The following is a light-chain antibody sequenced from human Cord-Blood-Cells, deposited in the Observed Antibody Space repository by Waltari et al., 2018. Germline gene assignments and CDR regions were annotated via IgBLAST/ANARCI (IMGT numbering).Light chain of an antibody. V-gene: IGLV2-14*01. CDR1: SSDVGGYNY. CDR3: SSYTSSSTLYV. J-gene: IGLJ1*01. Sequence: QSALTQPASVSGSPGQSLTISCTATSSDVGGYNYVSWYQQHPGKAPKLMIYDVSNRPSGVSNRFSGSKSGNTASLTISGLQAEDEADYYCSSYTSSSTLYVFGTGTKVTVL. CDR2: DVS.